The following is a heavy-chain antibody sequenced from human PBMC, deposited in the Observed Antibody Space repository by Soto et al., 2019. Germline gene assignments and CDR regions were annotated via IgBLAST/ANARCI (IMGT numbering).Heavy chain of an antibody. CDR2: ISGSGGSP. CDR1: GLIFSNYA. J-gene: IGHJ4*02. V-gene: IGHV3-23*01. Sequence: EVQVLESGGVLVQPGGSLRLSCVAPGLIFSNYAMSWVRQAPGKGLEWVSGISGSGGSPHYADSAKGRFTISRDNSKNTLFLQMNTLRAEDTAVYYCAREGDTTAAFDYWGQGTLVTVSS. CDR3: AREGDTTAAFDY. D-gene: IGHD5-18*01.